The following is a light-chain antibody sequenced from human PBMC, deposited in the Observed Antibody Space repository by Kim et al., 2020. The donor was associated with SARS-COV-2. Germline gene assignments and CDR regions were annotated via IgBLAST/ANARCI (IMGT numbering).Light chain of an antibody. CDR2: DAS. J-gene: IGKJ4*01. Sequence: DIVLTQSPATLSLSPGERATLSCRASQSVGSYLAWYQQRPGQAPRLLIYDASNRATGIPARFSGSGSGTDFTLTINSLEPEDFAVYYCQQRANWPTVTFGGGTKVDIK. CDR1: QSVGSY. V-gene: IGKV3-11*01. CDR3: QQRANWPTVT.